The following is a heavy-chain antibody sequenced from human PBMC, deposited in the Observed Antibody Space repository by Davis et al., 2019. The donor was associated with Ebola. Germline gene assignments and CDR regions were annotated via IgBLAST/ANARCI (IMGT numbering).Heavy chain of an antibody. Sequence: QTLSLTSVIPRDSASSYAVAWDCTRQSPSRGLEWPGRTYYESKWRDDYAVSVKGRITISPDTPKNQFTLQLISVTPEDAAVYYCGRGRQGAFDFWSQETVVTVSS. CDR2: TYYESKWRD. V-gene: IGHV6-1*01. CDR3: GRGRQGAFDF. J-gene: IGHJ3*01. CDR1: RDSASSYAVA.